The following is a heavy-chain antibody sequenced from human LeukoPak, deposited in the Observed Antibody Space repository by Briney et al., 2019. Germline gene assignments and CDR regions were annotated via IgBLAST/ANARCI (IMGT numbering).Heavy chain of an antibody. Sequence: PSETLSLTCTVSGGSISSGGYYWSWIRQHPGKGLEWIGYIHYSGSTYYNPSLNSRITISIDTSKGQFSLKLSSVTAADTAVYYCSNDLGYYGSSFWGQGTLVTVSS. CDR3: SNDLGYYGSSF. CDR1: GGSISSGGYY. D-gene: IGHD3-3*01. J-gene: IGHJ4*02. V-gene: IGHV4-31*03. CDR2: IHYSGST.